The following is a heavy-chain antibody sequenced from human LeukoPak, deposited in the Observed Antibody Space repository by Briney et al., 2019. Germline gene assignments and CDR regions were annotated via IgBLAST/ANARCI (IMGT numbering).Heavy chain of an antibody. V-gene: IGHV6-1*01. CDR3: ASESGSYYGNWFDP. CDR1: GDSVSSNSAA. CDR2: TYYRSKWYN. D-gene: IGHD1-26*01. J-gene: IGHJ5*02. Sequence: SQTLSLTCAISGDSVSSNSAAWNWTRQSPSRGLEWLGRTYYRSKWYNDYAVSVKSRITINPDTSKNQFSLQLNSVTPEDTAVYYCASESGSYYGNWFDPWGQGTLVTVSS.